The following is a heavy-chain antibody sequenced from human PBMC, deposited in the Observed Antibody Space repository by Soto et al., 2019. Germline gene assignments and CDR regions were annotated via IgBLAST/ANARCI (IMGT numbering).Heavy chain of an antibody. CDR3: ARRLTYYYYYMDV. CDR1: GGSFSGYY. D-gene: IGHD3-22*01. Sequence: QVQLQQWGAGLLKPSETLSLTCAVYGGSFSGYYWSWIRQPPGKGLEWIGEINHSGSTNYNPSLKGRVTISVDTSKNQFSLKLSSVTAADTAVYYCARRLTYYYYYMDVWGKGTTVTVSS. J-gene: IGHJ6*03. V-gene: IGHV4-34*01. CDR2: INHSGST.